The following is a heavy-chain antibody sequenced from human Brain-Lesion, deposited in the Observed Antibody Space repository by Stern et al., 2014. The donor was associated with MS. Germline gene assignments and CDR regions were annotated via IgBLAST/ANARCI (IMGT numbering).Heavy chain of an antibody. V-gene: IGHV4-61*02. CDR1: GGSISSGGYY. D-gene: IGHD2-2*01. CDR3: ARGRVVPGFQYYATDV. CDR2: LFKRGRT. Sequence: QVQLVQSGPGLVKPSQTLPLSCTVSGGSISSGGYYWSWIRQPAGKGLEWIGRLFKRGRTRYNPSLKSRVTISIDTSKNQFSLRLNSMTAADTAVYYCARGRVVPGFQYYATDVWGQGTTVIVSS. J-gene: IGHJ6*02.